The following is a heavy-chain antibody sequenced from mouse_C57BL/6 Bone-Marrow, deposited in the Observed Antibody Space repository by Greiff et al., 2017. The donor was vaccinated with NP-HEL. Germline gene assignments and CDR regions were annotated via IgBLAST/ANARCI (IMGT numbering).Heavy chain of an antibody. CDR1: GFTFSSYT. J-gene: IGHJ3*01. CDR3: ARQNWDGFAY. CDR2: ISGGGGNT. D-gene: IGHD4-1*01. V-gene: IGHV5-9*01. Sequence: EVKLMESGGGLVKPGGSLKLSCAASGFTFSSYTMSWVRQTPEKRLEWVATISGGGGNTYYPDSVKGRFTISRDNAKNTLYLQMSSLRSEDTALYYCARQNWDGFAYWGQGTLVTVSA.